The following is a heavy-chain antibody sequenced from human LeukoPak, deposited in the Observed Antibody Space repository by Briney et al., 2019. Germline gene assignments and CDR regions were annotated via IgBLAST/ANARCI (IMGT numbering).Heavy chain of an antibody. J-gene: IGHJ4*02. D-gene: IGHD7-27*01. CDR2: ISWNSGSI. CDR1: GFTFDDYA. CDR3: AKGHNWGLDY. V-gene: IGHV3-9*01. Sequence: GGSLRLSCAASGFTFDDYAMHWVRQAPGKGLEWVSGISWNSGSIGYADSVKGRFTISRDNAKNSLYLQMNSLRAEDTALYYCAKGHNWGLDYWGRGTLVTVSS.